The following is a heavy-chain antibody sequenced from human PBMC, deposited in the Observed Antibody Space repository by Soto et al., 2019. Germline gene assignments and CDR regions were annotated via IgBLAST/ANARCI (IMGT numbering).Heavy chain of an antibody. J-gene: IGHJ1*01. CDR3: ARGVIRFGRVPVMPG. D-gene: IGHD3-16*01. V-gene: IGHV4-39*01. CDR1: NGSISSNSYY. CDR2: MYYGGSGNT. Sequence: QLQLQESGPGLVKPSETLSLSCTVSNGSISSNSYYWGWVRQPPGKGLEWIATMYYGGSGNTFYNPSFRSRVSLSTDESKSQFYLKLTSVTVADTAVYYCARGVIRFGRVPVMPGWGQGTLVTVSS.